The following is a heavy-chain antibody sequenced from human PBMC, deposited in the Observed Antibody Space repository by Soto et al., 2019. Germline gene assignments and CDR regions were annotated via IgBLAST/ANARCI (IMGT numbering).Heavy chain of an antibody. CDR1: GFTFAGYA. CDR2: ISNSASGT. D-gene: IGHD3-3*01. J-gene: IGHJ4*02. Sequence: EVQLLESGGGLVQPGGSLRLSCEASGFTFAGYAMSWVRQAPGKGLEWVAAISNSASGTYYADSVKGRFTISRDNSKNTLYLQMNSLRAEDTAVYYCAETHYDFWSGSFQFWGQGTLVTVSS. CDR3: AETHYDFWSGSFQF. V-gene: IGHV3-23*01.